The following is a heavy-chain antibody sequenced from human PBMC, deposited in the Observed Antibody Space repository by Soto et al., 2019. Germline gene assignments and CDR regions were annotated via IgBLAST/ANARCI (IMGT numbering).Heavy chain of an antibody. CDR2: ISPICGTA. CDR3: ARAPGGGYSYGSFDY. Sequence: GASGQVSCWASGYTFTGFYMRWVRQPPGQGLEWKRGISPICGTANYAQKFQGRVTITADESTSTAYMELSSLRSEDTAVYYCARAPGGGYSYGSFDYWGQGTLVTVSS. D-gene: IGHD5-18*01. V-gene: IGHV1-69*13. CDR1: GYTFTGFY. J-gene: IGHJ4*02.